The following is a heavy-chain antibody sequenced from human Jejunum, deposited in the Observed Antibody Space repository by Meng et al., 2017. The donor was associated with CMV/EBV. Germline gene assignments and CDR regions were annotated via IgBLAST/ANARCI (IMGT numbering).Heavy chain of an antibody. D-gene: IGHD1-14*01. CDR2: ISTDGNSA. CDR1: GFTFSSYW. CDR3: AAGFNRADY. Sequence: SCAASGFTFSSYWMHWVRQAPGKGLLWVSRISTDGNSATCADSVKGRFTISRDNAKNTLYLQMSNLRAEDTAVYYCAAGFNRADYWGQGTLVTVSS. J-gene: IGHJ4*02. V-gene: IGHV3-74*01.